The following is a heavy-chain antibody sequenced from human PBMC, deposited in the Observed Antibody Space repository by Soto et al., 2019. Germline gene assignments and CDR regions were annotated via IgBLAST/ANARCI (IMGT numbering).Heavy chain of an antibody. D-gene: IGHD6-19*01. Sequence: EVQLVESGGGLVQPGGSLRLSCAASGFTFSTYEMNWVRQAPGKGLEWLSYISDIGTTIYYADSAKGRLTISRDNAKNSLYLQMNSLRAEDTAVYYCARVGPTVADGMDVWGQGTTVTVSS. V-gene: IGHV3-48*03. CDR2: ISDIGTTI. CDR3: ARVGPTVADGMDV. CDR1: GFTFSTYE. J-gene: IGHJ6*02.